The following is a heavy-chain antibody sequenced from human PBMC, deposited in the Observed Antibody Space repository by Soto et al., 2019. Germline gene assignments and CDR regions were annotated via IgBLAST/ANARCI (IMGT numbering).Heavy chain of an antibody. CDR3: ARDTHESPTYCGGDYYFDY. V-gene: IGHV1-18*04. D-gene: IGHD2-21*02. CDR1: GYTFTSYG. CDR2: ISAYNGNT. Sequence: VSCKASGYTFTSYGISWVRQAPGQGLEWMGWISAYNGNTNYAQKLQGRVTMTTDTSTSTAYMELRSLRSDDTAVYYCARDTHESPTYCGGDYYFDYWGQGTLVTVSS. J-gene: IGHJ4*02.